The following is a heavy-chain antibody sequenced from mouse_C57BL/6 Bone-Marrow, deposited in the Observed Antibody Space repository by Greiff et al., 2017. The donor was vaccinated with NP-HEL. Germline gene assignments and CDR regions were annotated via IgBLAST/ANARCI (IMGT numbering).Heavy chain of an antibody. CDR1: GFTFTDYY. CDR2: IRNKANGYTT. V-gene: IGHV7-3*01. Sequence: EVKLMESGGGLVQPGGSLSLSCAASGFTFTDYYMSWVRQPPGKALEWLGFIRNKANGYTTEYSASVKGRFTISRDNSQSILYLQMNALRAEDSATYYCVGLRYFDVWGTGTTVTVSS. CDR3: VGLRYFDV. D-gene: IGHD2-2*01. J-gene: IGHJ1*03.